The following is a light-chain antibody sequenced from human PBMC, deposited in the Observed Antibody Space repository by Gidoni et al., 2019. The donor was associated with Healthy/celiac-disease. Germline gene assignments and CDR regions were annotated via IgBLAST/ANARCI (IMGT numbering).Light chain of an antibody. CDR1: QSVSSN. CDR2: GAS. CDR3: QQYNNGPPWT. J-gene: IGKJ1*01. Sequence: EIVMTQSPATLSVSPGERATLSCRASQSVSSNLAWYQQKPGQAPRRLIYGASTRATGIPARFSGSGSGTEFTLTISSLQSEDFAVYYCQQYNNGPPWTFXQXTKVXIK. V-gene: IGKV3-15*01.